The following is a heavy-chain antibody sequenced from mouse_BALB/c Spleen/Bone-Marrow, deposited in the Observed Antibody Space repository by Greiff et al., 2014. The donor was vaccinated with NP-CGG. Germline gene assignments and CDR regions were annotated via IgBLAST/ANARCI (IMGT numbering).Heavy chain of an antibody. V-gene: IGHV14-3*02. Sequence: VQLQQSGTGLVKPGASVKLSCTASGFNIKDTYMHWVKQRPEQGLDWIGRIDPASGNIQYDPKFQGRAATTADTSSNTAYLQLSSLTSEDTAVYYCASLTGTFDYWGQGTPLTVSS. CDR2: IDPASGNI. CDR1: GFNIKDTY. D-gene: IGHD4-1*01. CDR3: ASLTGTFDY. J-gene: IGHJ2*01.